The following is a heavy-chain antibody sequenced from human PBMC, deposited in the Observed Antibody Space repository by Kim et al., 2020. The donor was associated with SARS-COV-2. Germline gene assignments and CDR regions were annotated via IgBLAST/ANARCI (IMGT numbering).Heavy chain of an antibody. CDR2: IIPIFGTA. CDR3: ALGRPTMGGYYYYYGMDV. V-gene: IGHV1-69*13. Sequence: SVKVSCKASGGTFSSYAISWVRQAPGQGLEWMGGIIPIFGTANYAQKFQGRVTITADESTSTAYMELSSLRSEDTAVYYCALGRPTMGGYYYYYGMDVWGQGTTVTVSS. J-gene: IGHJ6*02. D-gene: IGHD5-12*01. CDR1: GGTFSSYA.